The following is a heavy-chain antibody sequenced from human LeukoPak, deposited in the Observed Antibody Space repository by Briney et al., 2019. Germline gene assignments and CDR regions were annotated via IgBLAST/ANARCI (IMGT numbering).Heavy chain of an antibody. Sequence: GGSLRLSCEGSGFTFSNYWMGWVRQAPGKGLEWVANIKEDGSEKYYVDSVKGRFTISRDNAKNSLYLQMNSLRAEDSAVYYCARGSSASGWFFDYWGQGTLVTVSS. D-gene: IGHD6-19*01. CDR1: GFTFSNYW. CDR2: IKEDGSEK. V-gene: IGHV3-7*01. CDR3: ARGSSASGWFFDY. J-gene: IGHJ4*02.